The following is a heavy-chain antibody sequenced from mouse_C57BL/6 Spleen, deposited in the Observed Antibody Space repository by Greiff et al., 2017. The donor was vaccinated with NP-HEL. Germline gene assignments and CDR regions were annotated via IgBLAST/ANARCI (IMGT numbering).Heavy chain of an antibody. V-gene: IGHV1-82*01. Sequence: VQLQQSGPELVKPGASVKISCKASGYAFSSSWMNWVKQRPGKGLEWIGRIYPGDGDTNYNGKFKGKATLTADKSSSTAYMQLSSLTSEDSAVYFCARDSFGAWFAYWGQGTLVTVSA. J-gene: IGHJ3*01. CDR3: ARDSFGAWFAY. D-gene: IGHD1-1*01. CDR1: GYAFSSSW. CDR2: IYPGDGDT.